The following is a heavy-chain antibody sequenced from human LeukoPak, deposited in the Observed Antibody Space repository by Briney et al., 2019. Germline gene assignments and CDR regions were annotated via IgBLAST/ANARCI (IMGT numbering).Heavy chain of an antibody. CDR1: GGSISSYY. V-gene: IGHV4-59*01. CDR2: IYYSGST. J-gene: IGHJ5*02. Sequence: SETLSLTCTVSGGSISSYYCSWIRQPPGKGLEWIGYIYYSGSTNYNPSLKSRVTISVDTSKNQFSLKLSSVTTAHTAVYYCARVVVRNWFDPWGQGTLVTVSS. CDR3: ARVVVRNWFDP. D-gene: IGHD6-6*01.